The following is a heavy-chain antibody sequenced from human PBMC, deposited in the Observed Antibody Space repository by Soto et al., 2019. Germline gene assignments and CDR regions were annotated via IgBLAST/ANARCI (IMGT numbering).Heavy chain of an antibody. CDR1: GGSISNYY. Sequence: PSETLSPTCPVPGGSISNYYWSWIRQSPGKGLQWIGCIYYSGTTNYNPSLQSRVTISVDTSKNQFSLKLSSVIGADTAVYYCARGDYYDSSVYPFDYWGQGTLVTLCS. CDR2: IYYSGTT. CDR3: ARGDYYDSSVYPFDY. D-gene: IGHD3-22*01. J-gene: IGHJ4*02. V-gene: IGHV4-59*01.